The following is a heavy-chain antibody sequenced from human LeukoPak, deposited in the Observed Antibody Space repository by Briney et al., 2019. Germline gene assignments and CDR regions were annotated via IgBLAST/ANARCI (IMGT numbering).Heavy chain of an antibody. Sequence: SETLSLTCSVSGDSIRGYYWNWIRQPAGKGLEWIGRIYTSGSTDYKLSLKSRVTMSVDASKTWFSLKMTSVTAADTAVYYCARGVTSVQSFWYFDLWGRGTLVTVSS. D-gene: IGHD4-11*01. CDR3: ARGVTSVQSFWYFDL. CDR2: IYTSGST. V-gene: IGHV4-4*07. J-gene: IGHJ2*01. CDR1: GDSIRGYY.